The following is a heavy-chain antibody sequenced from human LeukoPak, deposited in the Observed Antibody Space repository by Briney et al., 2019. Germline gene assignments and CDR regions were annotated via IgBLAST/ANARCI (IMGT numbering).Heavy chain of an antibody. CDR3: ARERGYSYGYSDY. Sequence: GGSLRLSCAASGFTFSSYAMIWVRQAPGKGLEWVSAISGSGGSTYSADSVKGRFTISRDNAKNSLYLQMNSLRVEDTAVYYCARERGYSYGYSDYWGQGTLVTVSS. J-gene: IGHJ4*02. CDR1: GFTFSSYA. V-gene: IGHV3-23*01. D-gene: IGHD5-18*01. CDR2: ISGSGGST.